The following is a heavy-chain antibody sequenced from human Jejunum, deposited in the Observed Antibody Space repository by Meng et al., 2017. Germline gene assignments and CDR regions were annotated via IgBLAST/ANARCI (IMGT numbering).Heavy chain of an antibody. CDR1: GGSITTDW. J-gene: IGHJ4*02. Sequence: QVQLQESGPGLVKPAQTLTLTCTVSGGSITTDWWNWVRQPPGKGLEWIGEIWHSGASNYNPSLRSRVTISVDKSKNQLSLELASLTAADTAVYYCARGATGTRPFDYWGQGTLVTVSS. CDR3: ARGATGTRPFDY. V-gene: IGHV4-4*02. D-gene: IGHD5-12*01. CDR2: IWHSGAS.